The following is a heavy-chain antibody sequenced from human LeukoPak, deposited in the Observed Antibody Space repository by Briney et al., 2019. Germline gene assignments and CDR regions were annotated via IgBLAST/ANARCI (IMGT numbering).Heavy chain of an antibody. J-gene: IGHJ4*02. CDR2: IYPDDSDT. CDR1: GYSFTNYW. D-gene: IGHD6-13*01. Sequence: GESLKISCKGSGYSFTNYWIGWVRQMSGKGLEWVGIIYPDDSDTRYSPSFRGQVTISADKSISTTYLQWSSLKASDTAIYYCARLSGYSSSWFDYWGRGTLVTVSS. CDR3: ARLSGYSSSWFDY. V-gene: IGHV5-51*01.